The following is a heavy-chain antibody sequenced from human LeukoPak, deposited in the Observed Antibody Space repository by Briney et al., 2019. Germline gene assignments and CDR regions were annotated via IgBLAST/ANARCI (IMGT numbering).Heavy chain of an antibody. D-gene: IGHD6-13*01. CDR2: ISGSGGST. J-gene: IGHJ4*02. V-gene: IGHV3-23*01. CDR1: GFTFSSYG. CDR3: AKDREPGRIGSSWYLGFDY. Sequence: PGGSLRLSCAASGFTFSSYGMSWVRQAPGKGLEWVSAISGSGGSTYYADSVKGRFTISRDNSKNTLYLQMNSLRAEDTAVYYCAKDREPGRIGSSWYLGFDYWGQGTLVTVSS.